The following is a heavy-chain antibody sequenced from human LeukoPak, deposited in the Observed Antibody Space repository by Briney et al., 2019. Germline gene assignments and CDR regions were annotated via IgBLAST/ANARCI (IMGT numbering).Heavy chain of an antibody. CDR3: ARQSLAASGLDS. CDR1: GFTFSSYW. Sequence: EAGGSLRLSCAVSGFTFSSYWMSWVRQAPGNGPEWVANIKEDESEKNYVDSVKGRFTISRDSAKNSLYLQMNSLRAEDTAVYYCARQSLAASGLDSWGQGMLVTVSS. D-gene: IGHD6-13*01. V-gene: IGHV3-7*01. CDR2: IKEDESEK. J-gene: IGHJ4*02.